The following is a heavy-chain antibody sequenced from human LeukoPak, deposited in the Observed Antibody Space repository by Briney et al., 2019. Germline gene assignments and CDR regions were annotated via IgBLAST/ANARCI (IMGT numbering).Heavy chain of an antibody. Sequence: GGSLRLSCVVSGSMFRNYWMSWLRQAPGKGPEWVANINQDGTKIFEVDFMKGRFTLSRDNAKSSLYLQMNGLRPEDSAVYYCARDKYNFASYFDYWGQGALVTVSS. J-gene: IGHJ4*02. CDR2: INQDGTKI. CDR1: GSMFRNYW. V-gene: IGHV3-7*03. D-gene: IGHD1-1*01. CDR3: ARDKYNFASYFDY.